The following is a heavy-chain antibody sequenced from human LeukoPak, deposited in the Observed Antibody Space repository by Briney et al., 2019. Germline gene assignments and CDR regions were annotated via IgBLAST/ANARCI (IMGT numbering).Heavy chain of an antibody. CDR1: GYSISSGYC. CDR2: IYHSGNT. Sequence: SETLSLTCAVSGYSISSGYCWGWIRQPPGKGLEWIGCIYHSGNTYCNPSLKSRVTISVDTSKNQFSLNLSSVTAADTAVYYCARQGGNSSPYYYYYSYVCGKGTTVTASS. J-gene: IGHJ6*03. CDR3: ARQGGNSSPYYYYYSYV. V-gene: IGHV4-38-2*01. D-gene: IGHD6-13*01.